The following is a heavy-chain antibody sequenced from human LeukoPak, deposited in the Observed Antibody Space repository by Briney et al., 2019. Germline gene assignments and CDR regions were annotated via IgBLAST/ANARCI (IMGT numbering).Heavy chain of an antibody. Sequence: SETLSLTCAVSGAPIGSNNWWWSWVRQPPGKGLEWIGKIYHSGSTNYNPSLKSRVTMSVDKSKNQFSLKLSSVTAADTAVYYCASAEPRGIIWYPYWGQGTLVTVSS. CDR1: GAPIGSNNW. CDR2: IYHSGST. D-gene: IGHD6-13*01. J-gene: IGHJ4*02. V-gene: IGHV4-4*02. CDR3: ASAEPRGIIWYPY.